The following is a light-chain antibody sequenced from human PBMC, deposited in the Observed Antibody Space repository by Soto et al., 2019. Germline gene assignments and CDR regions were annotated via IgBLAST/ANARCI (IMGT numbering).Light chain of an antibody. CDR1: SSDGGRYNY. J-gene: IGLJ1*01. CDR2: EVS. Sequence: QSALAQPASVSGTPGQSITISCTGTSSDGGRYNYFSWYQQHPGKAPKLMIHEVSYRPSGVSSRFYGSKSGNTASLTISGLQAEDEAEYHCCSYTNRATYVFGTGTKVTVL. V-gene: IGLV2-14*01. CDR3: CSYTNRATYV.